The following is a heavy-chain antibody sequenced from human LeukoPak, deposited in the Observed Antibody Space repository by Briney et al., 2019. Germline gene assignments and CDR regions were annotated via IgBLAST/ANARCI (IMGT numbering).Heavy chain of an antibody. CDR3: ARELRGYSGYDGADI. CDR1: GFTFSSYA. D-gene: IGHD5-12*01. Sequence: GGSLRLSCAASGFTFSSYAMHWVRQAPGKGLEWVAVISYDGSNKYYADSVKGRFTISRDNSKNTLYLQMNSLRAEDTAVYYCARELRGYSGYDGADIWGQGTMVTVSS. V-gene: IGHV3-30-3*01. CDR2: ISYDGSNK. J-gene: IGHJ3*02.